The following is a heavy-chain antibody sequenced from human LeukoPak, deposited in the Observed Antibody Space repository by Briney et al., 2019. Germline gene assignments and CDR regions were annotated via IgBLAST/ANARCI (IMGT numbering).Heavy chain of an antibody. CDR3: AKDTGGKTVTSAFDI. Sequence: PGGSLRLSCAASGFTFDDYAMHWVRQAPGKGLEWVSGISWNSGSIGYADSVKGRFTISRDNAKNSLYLQMNSLRAEDTALYYCAKDTGGKTVTSAFDIWGQGTMVTVSS. J-gene: IGHJ3*02. CDR1: GFTFDDYA. V-gene: IGHV3-9*01. D-gene: IGHD4-17*01. CDR2: ISWNSGSI.